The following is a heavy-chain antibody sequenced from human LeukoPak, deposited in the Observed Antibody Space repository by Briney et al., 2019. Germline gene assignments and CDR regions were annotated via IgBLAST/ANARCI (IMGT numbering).Heavy chain of an antibody. Sequence: GGSLRLSCAASGFTFTYHWMHWVRQGPGKGLVWIARISPDGGATNYADSVRGRITSSRDDAKNTLYLQRNSLGAEDTAVYYCGRVAVLGSWSIDYWGQGVLVSVSS. V-gene: IGHV3-74*01. CDR1: GFTFTYHW. J-gene: IGHJ4*02. D-gene: IGHD3-10*01. CDR3: GRVAVLGSWSIDY. CDR2: ISPDGGAT.